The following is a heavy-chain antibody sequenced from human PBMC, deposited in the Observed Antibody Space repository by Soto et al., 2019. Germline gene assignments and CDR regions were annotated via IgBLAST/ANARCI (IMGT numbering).Heavy chain of an antibody. CDR3: ARDRRSPTYYYDSSGYYYFDY. D-gene: IGHD3-22*01. J-gene: IGHJ4*02. CDR2: IYTSGST. Sequence: QVQLQESGPGLVKPSETLSLTCTVSGGSISSYYWSWIRQPAGKGLEWIGRIYTSGSTNYNPSLKSRVTMSVDTPKNQFSLKLSSVTAADTAVYYWARDRRSPTYYYDSSGYYYFDYWGQGTLVTVSS. CDR1: GGSISSYY. V-gene: IGHV4-4*07.